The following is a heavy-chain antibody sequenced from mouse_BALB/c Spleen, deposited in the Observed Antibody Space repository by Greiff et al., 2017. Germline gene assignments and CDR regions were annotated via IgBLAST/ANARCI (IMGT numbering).Heavy chain of an antibody. J-gene: IGHJ4*01. CDR2: ISNLAYSI. D-gene: IGHD3-3*01. CDR1: GFTFSDYG. V-gene: IGHV5-15*02. CDR3: ARDRGCEDMDY. Sequence: EVKVVESGGGLVQPGGSRKLSCAASGFTFSDYGMAWVRQAPGKGPEWVAFISNLAYSIYYADTVTGRFTISRENAKNTLYLEMSSLRSEDTAMYYCARDRGCEDMDYWGQGASVTVSS.